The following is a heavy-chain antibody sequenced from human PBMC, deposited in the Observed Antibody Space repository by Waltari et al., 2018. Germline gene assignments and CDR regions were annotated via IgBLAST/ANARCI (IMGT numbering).Heavy chain of an antibody. V-gene: IGHV3-66*02. J-gene: IGHJ4*02. Sequence: EVQLVESGGALVHPGGALRLSCAASGFTFRSNHLAWVRQAPGKGLEWVSIIYAAGSTHYADSVMGRFTISRDNSKNTLHLQMNSLRSEDTAIYYCATARDEETAMVYFDHWGEGSLVSVSS. CDR3: ATARDEETAMVYFDH. D-gene: IGHD5-18*01. CDR1: GFTFRSNH. CDR2: IYAAGST.